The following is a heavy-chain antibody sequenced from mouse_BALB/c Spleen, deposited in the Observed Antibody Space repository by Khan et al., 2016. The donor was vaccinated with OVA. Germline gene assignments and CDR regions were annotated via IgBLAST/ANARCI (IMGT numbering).Heavy chain of an antibody. CDR2: IWSDGTT. J-gene: IGHJ4*01. V-gene: IGHV2-6-1*01. CDR3: ARQPYYHYYLMDY. Sequence: QVQLKQSGPGLVAPSQSLSITCTISGFSLTNYGVHWVRQPPGKGLEWLVVIWSDGTTTYDSDLKSRLTISKDNSKSQVFLKMDSLQTDDTAMYYCARQPYYHYYLMDYWGQGTSVTVSS. D-gene: IGHD2-10*01. CDR1: GFSLTNYG.